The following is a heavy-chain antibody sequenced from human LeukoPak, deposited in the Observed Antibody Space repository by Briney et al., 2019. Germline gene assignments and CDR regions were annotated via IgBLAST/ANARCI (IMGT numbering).Heavy chain of an antibody. J-gene: IGHJ2*01. CDR2: IYSGGST. Sequence: GGSLRLSCAASGFTVSSNYMSWVRQAPGKGLEWVSVIYSGGSTYYADSVKGRFTISRDKSKNTLYLQMNSLNTEDSAVYYCATRLHCAGDCSSGWRHLDLWGRGTLVTVSS. D-gene: IGHD2-21*01. CDR1: GFTVSSNY. V-gene: IGHV3-53*01. CDR3: ATRLHCAGDCSSGWRHLDL.